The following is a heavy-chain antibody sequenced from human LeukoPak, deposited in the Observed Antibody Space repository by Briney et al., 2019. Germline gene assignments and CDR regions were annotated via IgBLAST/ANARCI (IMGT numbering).Heavy chain of an antibody. D-gene: IGHD5-18*01. V-gene: IGHV3-7*01. Sequence: GGSLRLSCAASGLSLSGYWMTWVRQAPGKGLEWVARLHADGVEQNYVDSVTGRFTMSRDNAKNSLDLQMNSLRVEDTAVYYCARGGYSFDYLGQGTLVAVSS. J-gene: IGHJ4*01. CDR1: GLSLSGYW. CDR3: ARGGYSFDY. CDR2: LHADGVEQ.